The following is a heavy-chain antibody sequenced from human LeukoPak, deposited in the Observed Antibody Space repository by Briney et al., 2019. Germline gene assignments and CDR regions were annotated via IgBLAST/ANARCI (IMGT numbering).Heavy chain of an antibody. Sequence: GSLRLSCAASGFDVSANYMSWVRQAPGSALEWVSTIYTGGSTYYADSVKGRFTISRDKSKKTLILQMNNLRGDDTAKYYCARLGFSSHSYWFASWGQGTLVAVSS. V-gene: IGHV3-66*04. CDR2: IYTGGST. CDR3: ARLGFSSHSYWFAS. CDR1: GFDVSANY. D-gene: IGHD6-13*01. J-gene: IGHJ5*01.